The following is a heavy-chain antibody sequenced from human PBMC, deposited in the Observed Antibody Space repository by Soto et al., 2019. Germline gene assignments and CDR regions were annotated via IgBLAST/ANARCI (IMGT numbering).Heavy chain of an antibody. J-gene: IGHJ6*02. CDR3: ARLPILRLGVVIRQYYYGMDV. Sequence: PGESLKISCXGSGYSFTSYWISWVRQMPGKGLEWMGRIDPSDSYTNYSPSFQGHVTISADKSISTAYLQWSSLKASDTAMYYCARLPILRLGVVIRQYYYGMDVWGQGTTVTVSS. V-gene: IGHV5-10-1*01. D-gene: IGHD3-3*01. CDR1: GYSFTSYW. CDR2: IDPSDSYT.